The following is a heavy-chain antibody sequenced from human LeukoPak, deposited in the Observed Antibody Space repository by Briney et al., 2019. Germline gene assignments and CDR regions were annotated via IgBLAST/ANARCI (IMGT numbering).Heavy chain of an antibody. CDR2: IRYDGSNK. CDR1: GFTFSSYG. V-gene: IGHV3-30*02. CDR3: AKGKDLYGALDI. Sequence: GGSLRLSCAASGFTFSSYGMHWVRQAPGKGLEWVAFIRYDGSNKYYADSVKGRFTISRDTSKNTLYLQMNSLGVEDTAVYYCAKGKDLYGALDIWGQGTMVTVSS. D-gene: IGHD3-16*01. J-gene: IGHJ3*02.